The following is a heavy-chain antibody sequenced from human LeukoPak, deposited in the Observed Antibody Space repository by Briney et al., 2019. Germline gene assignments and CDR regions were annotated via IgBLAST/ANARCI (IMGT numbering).Heavy chain of an antibody. CDR2: IYYSGST. J-gene: IGHJ4*02. V-gene: IGHV4-39*02. CDR3: ARERGYDGGWYRDY. D-gene: IGHD6-19*01. CDR1: GGSISSSSYY. Sequence: SETLSLTCTVSGGSISSSSYYWGWIRQPPGKGLEWIGSIYYSGSTYYNPSLKSRVTISVDTSKNQFSLKLSSVTAADTAVYYCARERGYDGGWYRDYWGQGTLVTVSS.